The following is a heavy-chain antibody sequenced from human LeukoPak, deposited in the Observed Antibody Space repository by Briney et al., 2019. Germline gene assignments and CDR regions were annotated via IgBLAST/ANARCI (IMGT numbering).Heavy chain of an antibody. D-gene: IGHD1-14*01. CDR3: ARGITFTHFDY. J-gene: IGHJ4*02. CDR1: GGTFSRYA. V-gene: IGHV1-69*05. Sequence: SVKVSCKASGGTFSRYAISWVRQAPGQGLEWMGGIIPIFGTANYAQKLQGRVTMTTDTSTSTAYMELRSLRSDDTAVYYCARGITFTHFDYWGQGTLVTVSS. CDR2: IIPIFGTA.